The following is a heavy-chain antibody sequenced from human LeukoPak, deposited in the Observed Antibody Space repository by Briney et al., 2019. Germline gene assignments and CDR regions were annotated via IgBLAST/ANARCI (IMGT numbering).Heavy chain of an antibody. V-gene: IGHV1-2*02. Sequence: ASVKVSCKASGNTFTGYYMHWVRQAPGQGLEWMGWINPNSGGTNYAQKFQGRVTMTRDTSISTAYMELSRLRSDDTAVYYCARERRSVVPAATRYFDLWGRGTLVTVSS. J-gene: IGHJ2*01. CDR3: ARERRSVVPAATRYFDL. CDR2: INPNSGGT. CDR1: GNTFTGYY. D-gene: IGHD2-2*01.